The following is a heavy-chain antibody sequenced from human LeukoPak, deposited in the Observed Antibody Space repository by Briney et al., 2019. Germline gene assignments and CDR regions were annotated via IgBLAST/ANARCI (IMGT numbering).Heavy chain of an antibody. V-gene: IGHV4-39*01. J-gene: IGHJ4*02. Sequence: SETLSLTCTVSGGSISSSSYYWGWIRQPPGKGLEWIGSIYYSGSTYYNPSLKSRVTISVDTSKNQFSLKLSSVTAADTAVYYCASLPLRYFDWLTDYWGQGTLVTVSS. CDR2: IYYSGST. D-gene: IGHD3-9*01. CDR3: ASLPLRYFDWLTDY. CDR1: GGSISSSSYY.